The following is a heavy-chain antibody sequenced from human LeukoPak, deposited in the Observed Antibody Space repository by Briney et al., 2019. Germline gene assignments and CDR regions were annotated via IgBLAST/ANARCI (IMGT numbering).Heavy chain of an antibody. D-gene: IGHD6-19*01. Sequence: GGSLRLSCAASVFTFSSHWMTWVRHAPCKGLEWVGIIWCDGATQYYIDSVRGRFTISRDNSKNTLYLQMDSLRAEDTAVYYCAKRGAVAGTLSYYAMDVWGQGTTVTVS. CDR3: AKRGAVAGTLSYYAMDV. CDR1: VFTFSSHW. CDR2: IWCDGATQ. V-gene: IGHV3-33*06. J-gene: IGHJ6*02.